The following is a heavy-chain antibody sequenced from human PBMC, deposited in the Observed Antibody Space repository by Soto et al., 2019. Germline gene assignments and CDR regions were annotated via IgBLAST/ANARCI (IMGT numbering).Heavy chain of an antibody. V-gene: IGHV4-59*01. CDR1: GVTISSYY. Sequence: SETMSLTCTVAGVTISSYYWSWIRKTPGKGLEWIGYIYYSGSPNYNPSLKSRVTISVDTSKNQFSLTLSSVTAADTAVYYCAREPGGTMVRGVYYYYGMDVWGQGTTVTVSS. CDR3: AREPGGTMVRGVYYYYGMDV. D-gene: IGHD3-10*01. CDR2: IYYSGSP. J-gene: IGHJ6*02.